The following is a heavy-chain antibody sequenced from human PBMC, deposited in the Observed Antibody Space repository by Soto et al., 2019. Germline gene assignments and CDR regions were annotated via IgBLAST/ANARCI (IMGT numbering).Heavy chain of an antibody. V-gene: IGHV4-59*01. CDR2: IYYSGST. CDR3: ARAVAARIIEY. J-gene: IGHJ4*02. D-gene: IGHD6-6*01. Sequence: SETLSLTCTVSGGSISSYYWSWIRQLPGKGLELIGYIYYSGSTNYSPSLKSRVTISLDTSKNQFSLKLSSVTAADTAVYYCARAVAARIIEYWGQGTLVTVSS. CDR1: GGSISSYY.